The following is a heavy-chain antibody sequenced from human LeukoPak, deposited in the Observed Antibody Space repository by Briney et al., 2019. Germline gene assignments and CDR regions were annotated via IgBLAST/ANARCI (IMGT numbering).Heavy chain of an antibody. J-gene: IGHJ4*02. D-gene: IGHD1-26*01. V-gene: IGHV7-4-1*02. Sequence: ASVKVSCKASGYTFSGYTMNWVRQAPGQGLEWMGWINTNTGNPTYAQDYTGRFVFSLDTSVSTAYLQISSLKAEDTAVYYCARSLGIVGATDYFDYWGQGTLVTVSS. CDR1: GYTFSGYT. CDR3: ARSLGIVGATDYFDY. CDR2: INTNTGNP.